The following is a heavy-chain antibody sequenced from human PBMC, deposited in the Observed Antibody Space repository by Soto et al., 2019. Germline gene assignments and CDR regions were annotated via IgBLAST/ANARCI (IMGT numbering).Heavy chain of an antibody. CDR2: IISSSTTI. J-gene: IGHJ5*02. CDR3: ARDNGMAGSFDP. V-gene: IGHV3-48*02. Sequence: EVQLVESGGXLVKRGGSLRLSCAASGFTFSSYSMNWARQAPGKGLEWIAYIISSSTTIFYADSVKGRFTISRDNAKSSLYLQMNSLRDEDTAVYYCARDNGMAGSFDPWGQGTLVTVSS. D-gene: IGHD2-8*01. CDR1: GFTFSSYS.